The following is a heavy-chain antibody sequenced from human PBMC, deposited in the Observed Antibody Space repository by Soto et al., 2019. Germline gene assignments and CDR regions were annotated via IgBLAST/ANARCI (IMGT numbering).Heavy chain of an antibody. CDR2: IIPIFEAP. D-gene: IGHD3-10*01. Sequence: QVQLVQSGSEVKKPGSSVKVSCKASGGTFSSYPISWVRQAPGQGLEWMGGIIPIFEAPNYAQKFQGRLTISADESTTTGYMELSSLRSEDTAVYYCARIKWPLVRFGELLPTSGLDVWGQGTTVTVS. CDR3: ARIKWPLVRFGELLPTSGLDV. V-gene: IGHV1-69*01. CDR1: GGTFSSYP. J-gene: IGHJ6*02.